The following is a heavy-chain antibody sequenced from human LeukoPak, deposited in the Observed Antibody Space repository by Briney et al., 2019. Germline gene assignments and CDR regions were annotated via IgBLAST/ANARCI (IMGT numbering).Heavy chain of an antibody. D-gene: IGHD1-26*01. J-gene: IGHJ4*02. V-gene: IGHV4-34*01. CDR2: IHNSGTT. Sequence: SETLSLTCAVSGGPFSGYFWSWIRQSSGKGLEWIGEIHNSGTTNYNPSLNNRVPISEDTYKNQLFLNQINCTTADTAAYYFSWKSYCNLRRVPFDFWGQGTLVTVSS. CDR3: SWKSYCNLRRVPFDF. CDR1: GGPFSGYF.